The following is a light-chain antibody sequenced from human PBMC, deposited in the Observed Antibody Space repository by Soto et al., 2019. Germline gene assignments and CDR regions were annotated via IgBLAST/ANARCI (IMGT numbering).Light chain of an antibody. Sequence: QSALTQPPSASGSPGQSVTISCTGTSSDVGGYNFVSWYQQHPGKAPKLMIYEVSERPSGVPDRFSGSKSGNTASLTVSGLKAEDEADYYCISYAGSNIVVFGGGTKVTVL. J-gene: IGLJ2*01. CDR2: EVS. V-gene: IGLV2-8*01. CDR1: SSDVGGYNF. CDR3: ISYAGSNIVV.